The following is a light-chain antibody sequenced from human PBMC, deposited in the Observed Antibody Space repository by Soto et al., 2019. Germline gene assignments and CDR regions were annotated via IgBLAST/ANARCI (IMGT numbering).Light chain of an antibody. CDR3: SSYTSSSIL. Sequence: QSVLTQPASVSGSPGQSITISCTGTSSDVGSYNYVSWYQQHPGKAPKLMIYEVRDRPSGISSRFSGSKSGNTASLTISGLQTEDEADYYCSSYTSSSILFGTGTKSPS. CDR1: SSDVGSYNY. CDR2: EVR. J-gene: IGLJ1*01. V-gene: IGLV2-14*01.